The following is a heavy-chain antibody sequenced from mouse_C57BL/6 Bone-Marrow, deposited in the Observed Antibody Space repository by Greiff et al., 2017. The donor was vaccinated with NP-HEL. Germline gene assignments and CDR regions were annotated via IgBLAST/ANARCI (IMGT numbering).Heavy chain of an antibody. Sequence: VQGVESGAELARPGASVKLSCKASGYTFTSYGISWVKQRTGQGLEWIGEIYPRSGNTYYNEKFKGKATLTADKSSSTAYMELRSLTSEDSAVYFSARKGLRRGPWFAYWGQGTLVTVSA. D-gene: IGHD2-4*01. V-gene: IGHV1-81*01. CDR2: IYPRSGNT. J-gene: IGHJ3*01. CDR1: GYTFTSYG. CDR3: ARKGLRRGPWFAY.